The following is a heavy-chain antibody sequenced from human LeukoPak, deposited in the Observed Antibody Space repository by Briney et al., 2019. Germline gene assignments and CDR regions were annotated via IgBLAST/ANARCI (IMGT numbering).Heavy chain of an antibody. D-gene: IGHD1-26*01. V-gene: IGHV1-18*01. J-gene: IGHJ4*02. CDR2: ISAYNGNT. CDR3: ARVEVVGATNPPFDY. CDR1: GYTFTSYG. Sequence: ASVNVSCKASGYTFTSYGISWVRQAPGQGLEGMGWISAYNGNTNYAQKLQGRVTMTTDTSTSTAYMELRSLRSDDTAVYYCARVEVVGATNPPFDYWGQGTLVTVSS.